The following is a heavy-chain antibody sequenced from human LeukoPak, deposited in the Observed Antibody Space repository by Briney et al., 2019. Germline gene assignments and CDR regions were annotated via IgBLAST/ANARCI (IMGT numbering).Heavy chain of an antibody. CDR1: GGTFSSYA. CDR3: ARGAGGYSNPLYYYYYYMDV. Sequence: ASVKVSCKASGGTFSSYAISWVRQAPGQGLEGMGGIIPIFGTANYAQKFQGRVTITADKSTSTAYMELRSLRSEDTAVYYCARGAGGYSNPLYYYYYYMDVWGKGTTVTVSS. V-gene: IGHV1-69*06. D-gene: IGHD4-11*01. CDR2: IIPIFGTA. J-gene: IGHJ6*03.